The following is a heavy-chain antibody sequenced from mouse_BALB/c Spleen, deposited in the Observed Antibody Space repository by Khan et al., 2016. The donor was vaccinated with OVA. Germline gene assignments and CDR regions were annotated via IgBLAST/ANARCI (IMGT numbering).Heavy chain of an antibody. CDR1: GYSIASDYA. J-gene: IGHJ2*01. Sequence: EVKLEVSGPGLVKPSQSLSLTCTVTGYSIASDYAWNWIQQFPGNKLEWMGFISYSGNTNYNPSLKSRISITRDTSKNQFFLQLNSVTSEDTATYYCARVYGGDFDYWGQGTTLTVSS. D-gene: IGHD1-1*01. CDR3: ARVYGGDFDY. V-gene: IGHV3-2*02. CDR2: ISYSGNT.